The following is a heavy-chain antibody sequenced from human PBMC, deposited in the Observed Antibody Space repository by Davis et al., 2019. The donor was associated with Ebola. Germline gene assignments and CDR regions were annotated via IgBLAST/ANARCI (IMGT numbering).Heavy chain of an antibody. J-gene: IGHJ6*03. Sequence: SVKVSCKASGGTFSSYAISWVRQAPGQGLEWMGGISPILGLTKYVEKFQGRVTIAADESTSTAYMELSSLRSEDTAVYYCAGVKIVGEHVGGYYFNYMDVWGKGTTVTVSS. V-gene: IGHV1-69*10. CDR3: AGVKIVGEHVGGYYFNYMDV. D-gene: IGHD2-21*01. CDR2: ISPILGLT. CDR1: GGTFSSYA.